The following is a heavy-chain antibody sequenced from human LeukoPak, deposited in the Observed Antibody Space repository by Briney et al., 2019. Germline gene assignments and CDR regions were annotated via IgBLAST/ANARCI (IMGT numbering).Heavy chain of an antibody. CDR3: ARDSGDYPYYFDS. J-gene: IGHJ4*02. V-gene: IGHV4-30-2*01. CDR2: IYHTGHT. Sequence: SQTLSLTCAVSGGSISGGIYSWNWIRQPPGMGLEWIGYIYHTGHTYYNLSLKSRVTISVDRSKNQFSLKLSSVTAADTAVYYCARDSGDYPYYFDSWGQGALVTVSS. CDR1: GGSISGGIYS. D-gene: IGHD3-10*01.